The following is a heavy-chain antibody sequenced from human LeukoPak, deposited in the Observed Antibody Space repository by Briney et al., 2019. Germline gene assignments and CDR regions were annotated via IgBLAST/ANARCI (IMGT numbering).Heavy chain of an antibody. D-gene: IGHD2-2*01. Sequence: PGGSLRLSCAASGFTFSSYWMSWVRQAPGKGLEWVANIKQDGSEKYYVDSVKGRFTISRDNAKNSLYLQMNSLRAEDTAVYYCASRYCSSTSCYGDAFDIWGQGTMVTVSS. CDR2: IKQDGSEK. CDR3: ASRYCSSTSCYGDAFDI. V-gene: IGHV3-7*01. J-gene: IGHJ3*02. CDR1: GFTFSSYW.